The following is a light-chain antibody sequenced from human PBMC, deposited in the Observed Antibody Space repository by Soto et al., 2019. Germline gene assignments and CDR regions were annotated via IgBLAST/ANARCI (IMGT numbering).Light chain of an antibody. CDR2: AAS. CDR1: QGIRSD. V-gene: IGKV1-6*01. J-gene: IGKJ4*01. CDR3: LQDYDYPLT. Sequence: AIQMTQSPSSLSASVGDRVTITCRASQGIRSDLGWYQQKPGKAPKLLIYAASTLQTGVPSRFSGSRSGTDFTLTIGSLQPEDFATYYCLQDYDYPLTFGGGTKVEVK.